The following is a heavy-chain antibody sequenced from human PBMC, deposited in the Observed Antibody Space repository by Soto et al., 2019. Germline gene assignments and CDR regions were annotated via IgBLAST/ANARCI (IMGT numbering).Heavy chain of an antibody. Sequence: SGPTMVNPTQTLTLTCTFSGFSLSTSGMCVSWIRQPPGKALEWLALIDWDDDKYYSTSLKTRLTISKDTSKNQVALTITNMDPEDTATYYCALGIYNWNYVHWFDPWGQGTLVTVSS. D-gene: IGHD1-7*01. J-gene: IGHJ5*02. CDR3: ALGIYNWNYVHWFDP. CDR2: IDWDDDK. V-gene: IGHV2-70*01. CDR1: GFSLSTSGMC.